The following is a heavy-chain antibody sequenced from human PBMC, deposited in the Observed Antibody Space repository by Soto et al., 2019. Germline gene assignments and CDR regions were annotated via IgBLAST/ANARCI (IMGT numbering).Heavy chain of an antibody. D-gene: IGHD6-13*01. V-gene: IGHV4-59*01. J-gene: IGHJ4*02. CDR3: AAGEASSRNLAPYYLDF. CDR2: IHYSGTT. CDR1: GGSMRNYF. Sequence: SETLSLTCTVSGGSMRNYFWTWIRQPPGKGLEWIGYIHYSGTTSFFPSYNPSLRSRVTISEDTSKNQFSLRLLSVTTADTAVYFCAAGEASSRNLAPYYLDFWGQGTLVTVSS.